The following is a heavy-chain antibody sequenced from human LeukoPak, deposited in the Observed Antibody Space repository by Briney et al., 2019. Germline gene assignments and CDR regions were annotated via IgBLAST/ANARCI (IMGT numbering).Heavy chain of an antibody. D-gene: IGHD3-22*01. Sequence: KPSETLSLTCTVSGGSISPYYWSWIRQPPGKGLEWIGYIYYSGSTNYNPSLKSRVTISVDTSKNQFSLKLSSVTAADTAVYYCARDSSGSKVAFDIWGQGTMVTVSS. J-gene: IGHJ3*02. CDR2: IYYSGST. CDR1: GGSISPYY. V-gene: IGHV4-59*01. CDR3: ARDSSGSKVAFDI.